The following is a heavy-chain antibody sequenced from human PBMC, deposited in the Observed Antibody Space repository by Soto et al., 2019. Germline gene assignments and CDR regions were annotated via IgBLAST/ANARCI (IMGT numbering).Heavy chain of an antibody. J-gene: IGHJ4*02. CDR3: TTSPGTVTTVLDY. D-gene: IGHD4-17*01. V-gene: IGHV3-23*01. CDR2: ISGSGGST. Sequence: GGSLRLSCAASGFTFSNYAMNWVRQAPGKGLEWISVISGSGGSTYYADSVKGRFTISRDNSKNTLYLQMNSLNTEDTAVYYCTTSPGTVTTVLDYWGQGTLVTVSS. CDR1: GFTFSNYA.